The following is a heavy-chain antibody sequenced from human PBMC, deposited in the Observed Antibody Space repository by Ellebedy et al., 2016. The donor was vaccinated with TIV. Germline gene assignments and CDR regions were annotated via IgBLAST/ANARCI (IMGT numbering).Heavy chain of an antibody. CDR1: GGSITGSH. D-gene: IGHD1-14*01. CDR2: IYSSGIT. V-gene: IGHV4-59*12. Sequence: MPSETLSLTCTVSGGSITGSHWSWIRQPPGKGLEWIGYIYSSGITNYNPSLKSRVTISVDTSKNQFSLKLSSVTAADTALYYCALPDVDSWGQGTLVTVSS. J-gene: IGHJ4*02. CDR3: ALPDVDS.